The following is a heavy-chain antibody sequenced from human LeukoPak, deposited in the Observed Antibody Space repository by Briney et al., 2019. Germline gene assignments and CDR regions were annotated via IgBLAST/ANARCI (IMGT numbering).Heavy chain of an antibody. J-gene: IGHJ4*02. CDR2: IYTSEST. V-gene: IGHV4-61*02. CDR3: ARERYGSGSYLEFDY. CDR1: GGSISSSNYY. Sequence: SQTLSLTCSVSGGSISSSNYYWSWIRQPAGTGLEWIGRIYTSESTNYNPSLKSRVTISVDTSRNQFSLKLSSVTAADTAVYYCARERYGSGSYLEFDYWGQGTLVTVSS. D-gene: IGHD3-10*01.